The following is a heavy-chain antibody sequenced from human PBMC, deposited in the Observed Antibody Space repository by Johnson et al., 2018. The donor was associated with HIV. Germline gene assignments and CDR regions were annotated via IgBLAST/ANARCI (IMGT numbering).Heavy chain of an antibody. J-gene: IGHJ3*02. CDR1: GFTFSSYG. Sequence: VQLVESGGGVVQPGRSLRLSCAASGFTFSSYGMHWVRQAPGKGLEWVAVIWYDGSNKYYADSVKGRFTISRDNSKNSLYLQMNSLRVEDTAIYYCVRDSYYYDYDSFDIWGRGTMVTVSS. CDR2: IWYDGSNK. D-gene: IGHD3-22*01. V-gene: IGHV3-33*01. CDR3: VRDSYYYDYDSFDI.